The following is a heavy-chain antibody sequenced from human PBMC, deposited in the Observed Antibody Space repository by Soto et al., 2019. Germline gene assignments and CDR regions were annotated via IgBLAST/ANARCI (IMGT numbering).Heavy chain of an antibody. D-gene: IGHD5-12*01. CDR1: GGSINSNAYY. J-gene: IGHJ4*02. V-gene: IGHV4-30-4*01. Sequence: NPSETLSLTCSVSGGSINSNAYYWSWIRQPPGKGLEWLGYIHNSGSSHYRPSLKSRLNISLDTSKNQFSLKVTSVTPADTAVYSCARLRDGYNSFDYWGLGILVTVSS. CDR3: ARLRDGYNSFDY. CDR2: IHNSGSS.